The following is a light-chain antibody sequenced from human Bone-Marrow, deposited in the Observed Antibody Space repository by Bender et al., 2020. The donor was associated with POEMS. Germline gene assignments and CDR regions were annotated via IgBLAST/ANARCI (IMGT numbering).Light chain of an antibody. CDR2: EVT. V-gene: IGLV2-14*01. CDR3: NSFRRGNTEVV. Sequence: QSALTQPASVSGSPGQSLTISCTGTRSDVGGYEYVSWYQQHPGRAPKLVIYEVTYRPSGVSIRFSGSKSGNTASLTISGLQAEDEADYYCNSFRRGNTEVVFGGGTKLTVL. CDR1: RSDVGGYEY. J-gene: IGLJ2*01.